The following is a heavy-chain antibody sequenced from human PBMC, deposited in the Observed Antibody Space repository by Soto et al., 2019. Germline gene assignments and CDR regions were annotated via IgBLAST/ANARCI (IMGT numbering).Heavy chain of an antibody. J-gene: IGHJ4*02. Sequence: HPGGSLRLSCAASGFTFSSYAMSWVRQAPGKGLEWVSAISGSGGSTYYADSVKGRCTISRDNSKNTLYLQMNSLRAEDTAVYYCAKDQSVVVITTFDYWGQGTLVTVSS. V-gene: IGHV3-23*01. CDR2: ISGSGGST. D-gene: IGHD3-22*01. CDR3: AKDQSVVVITTFDY. CDR1: GFTFSSYA.